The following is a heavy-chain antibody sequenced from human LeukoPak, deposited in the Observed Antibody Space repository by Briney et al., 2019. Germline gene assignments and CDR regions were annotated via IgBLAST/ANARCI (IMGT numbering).Heavy chain of an antibody. Sequence: GGSLRLSCAASGFTFSSYWMHWVRQAPGKGLVWVSRINSDGSSTSYADSVKGRFTISRDNTKNTLYLQMNSLRAEDTAAYYCARAPYYYDSSGYLPHWGQGTLVTVSS. CDR2: INSDGSST. CDR1: GFTFSSYW. J-gene: IGHJ4*02. D-gene: IGHD3-22*01. V-gene: IGHV3-74*01. CDR3: ARAPYYYDSSGYLPH.